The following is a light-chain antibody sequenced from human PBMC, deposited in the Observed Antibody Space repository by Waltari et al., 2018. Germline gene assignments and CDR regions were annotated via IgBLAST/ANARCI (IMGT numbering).Light chain of an antibody. CDR1: QSIMRW. CDR2: KAS. J-gene: IGKJ2*01. CDR3: QQYNTDYT. V-gene: IGKV1-5*03. Sequence: DVQMTQSPSTLSASVGDTASITCRASQSIMRWLAWYQQKAGKAPKVLISKASTLESGVPSRFSGSESGTEFTLTISNLQPDDFATYYCQQYNTDYTFGQGTILEIK.